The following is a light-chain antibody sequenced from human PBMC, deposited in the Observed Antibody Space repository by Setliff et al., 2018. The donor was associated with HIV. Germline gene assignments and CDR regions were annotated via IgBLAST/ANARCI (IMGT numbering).Light chain of an antibody. CDR3: SSYSRSSTFGV. V-gene: IGLV2-14*03. CDR2: DVT. Sequence: QFSLTQPASVSGSPGQSITISCTGTSSDIGGYDYVSWFQHHPGKAPKLMMSDVTKRPPGVTTRFSGSKSGNTASLTPSGRKGEDEADYYCSSYSRSSTFGVFGTGTKVTVL. CDR1: SSDIGGYDY. J-gene: IGLJ1*01.